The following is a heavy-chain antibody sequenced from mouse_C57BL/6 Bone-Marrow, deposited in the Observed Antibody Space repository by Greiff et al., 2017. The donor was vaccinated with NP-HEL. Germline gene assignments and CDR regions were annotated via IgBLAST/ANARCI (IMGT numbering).Heavy chain of an antibody. CDR1: GYSITSGYY. Sequence: EVQLVESGPGLVKPSQSLSLTCSVTGYSITSGYYWNWIRQFPGNKLEWMGYISYDGSNNYNPSLKNRISITRDTSKNQFFLKLNSVTTEDTATYYCARSNYGYAMDYWGQGTSVTVSS. CDR2: ISYDGSN. V-gene: IGHV3-6*01. J-gene: IGHJ4*01. CDR3: ARSNYGYAMDY. D-gene: IGHD2-5*01.